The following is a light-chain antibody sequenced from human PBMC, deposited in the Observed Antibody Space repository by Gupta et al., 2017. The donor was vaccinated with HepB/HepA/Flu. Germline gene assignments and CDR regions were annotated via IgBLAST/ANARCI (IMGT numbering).Light chain of an antibody. CDR1: KLGDKY. Sequence: YEVTQSPSVSVSPGQTASSTCSGDKLGDKYVSWYQQKAGQSPVLVIFKDNKRPPGTPERFSASNSGNTATLTISGTQRWDEADYYCQTWVSSDVVFGGGTKLTVL. CDR2: KDN. CDR3: QTWVSSDVV. V-gene: IGLV3-1*01. J-gene: IGLJ2*01.